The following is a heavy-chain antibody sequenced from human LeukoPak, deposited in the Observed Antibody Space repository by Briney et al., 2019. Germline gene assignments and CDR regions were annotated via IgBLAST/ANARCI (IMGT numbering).Heavy chain of an antibody. D-gene: IGHD4-17*01. CDR1: GGVFSSYA. CDR3: AGPRPGPVTTPTSDAFDV. J-gene: IGHJ3*01. V-gene: IGHV1-69*13. CDR2: IIPLFRAA. Sequence: SVKVSCKSSGGVFSSYAVTWVRQAPGQGLEWMGGIIPLFRAADYAQQFRDRDTITADESTTTGYMDLSSLTPEDTAVYYSAGPRPGPVTTPTSDAFDVWGQGTMVSVSS.